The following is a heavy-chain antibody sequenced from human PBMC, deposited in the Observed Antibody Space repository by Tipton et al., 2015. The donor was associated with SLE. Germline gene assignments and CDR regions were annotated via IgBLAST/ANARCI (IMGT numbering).Heavy chain of an antibody. V-gene: IGHV3-21*01. CDR3: ARDFPITGDFDY. CDR1: GFTFSSYS. Sequence: SLRLSCAASGFTFSSYSMNWVRQAPGKGLEWVSSISSSSSYIYYADSVKGRFTISRDNAKNSLYLQMNSLRAEDTAVYYCARDFPITGDFDYWGQGTLVTVSS. CDR2: ISSSSSYI. D-gene: IGHD7-27*01. J-gene: IGHJ4*02.